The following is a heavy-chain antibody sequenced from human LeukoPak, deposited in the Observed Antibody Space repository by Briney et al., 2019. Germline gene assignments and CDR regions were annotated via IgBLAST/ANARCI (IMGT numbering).Heavy chain of an antibody. J-gene: IGHJ4*02. CDR1: GIALSDAW. CDR3: ARGRDY. CDR2: ISSSSSAI. V-gene: IGHV3-48*02. Sequence: GGSLRLSCAASGIALSDAWVNWVRQAPGKGLEWVSYISSSSSAIYYADSVKGRFTISRDNAENSLYLQMNSLRDEDTAVYYCARGRDYWGQGTLVTVSS.